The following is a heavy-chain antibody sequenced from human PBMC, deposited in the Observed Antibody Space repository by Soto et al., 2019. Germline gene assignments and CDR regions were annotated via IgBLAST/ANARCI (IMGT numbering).Heavy chain of an antibody. Sequence: SETLSLTCAVYGGSFSGYSWSWIRQPPGKGLEWIGEINYSGNTNYNPSLKSRVSISVDTSKNQLFLNMSSVTAADTAMYYCARHHVRGRTIVGAAEYWGQGTLVTVSS. J-gene: IGHJ4*02. D-gene: IGHD1-26*01. CDR2: INYSGNT. V-gene: IGHV4-34*01. CDR1: GGSFSGYS. CDR3: ARHHVRGRTIVGAAEY.